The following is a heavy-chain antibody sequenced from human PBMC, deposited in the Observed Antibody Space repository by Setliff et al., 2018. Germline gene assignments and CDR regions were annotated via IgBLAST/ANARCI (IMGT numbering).Heavy chain of an antibody. Sequence: PGGSLRLSCAASGFSLGAYEFNWVRQAPGKGLEWVSYISSSGTAMYYVDSVKGRFTISRDNAKNSLYLQMNSLRAEDTAMYYCAKGNNWNYDPGDYFDFWGQGTLVTVSS. V-gene: IGHV3-48*03. J-gene: IGHJ4*02. CDR3: AKGNNWNYDPGDYFDF. CDR1: GFSLGAYE. CDR2: ISSSGTAM. D-gene: IGHD1-7*01.